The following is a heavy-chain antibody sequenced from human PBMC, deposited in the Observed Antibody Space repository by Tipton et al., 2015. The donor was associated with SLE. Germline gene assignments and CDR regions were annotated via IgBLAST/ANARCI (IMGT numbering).Heavy chain of an antibody. Sequence: SLRLSCAASGFTFSSYAMHWVRQAPGKGLEWVAFISYDGSNKYYADSVKGRFTISRDNSKNTLYLQMNSLRAEDTAVYYCARAPGCGYGYYYYYYMDVWGKGTTVSISS. CDR1: GFTFSSYA. D-gene: IGHD3-22*01. V-gene: IGHV3-30-3*01. CDR3: ARAPGCGYGYYYYYYMDV. J-gene: IGHJ6*03. CDR2: ISYDGSNK.